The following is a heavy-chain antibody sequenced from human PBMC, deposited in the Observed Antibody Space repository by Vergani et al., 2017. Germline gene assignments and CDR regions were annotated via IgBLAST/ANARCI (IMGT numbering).Heavy chain of an antibody. Sequence: QVQLQESGPGLVKPSQTLSLTCTVSGGSISSGSYYWSWIRQPAGKGLEWIGRIYTSGSTNYNPSLKSRVTMSVDTSKNQFSLKLSSVAAADTAVYYCAAFPPLELTDAFDIWGQGTMVTVSS. CDR1: GGSISSGSYY. J-gene: IGHJ3*02. D-gene: IGHD1-7*01. CDR2: IYTSGST. V-gene: IGHV4-61*02. CDR3: AAFPPLELTDAFDI.